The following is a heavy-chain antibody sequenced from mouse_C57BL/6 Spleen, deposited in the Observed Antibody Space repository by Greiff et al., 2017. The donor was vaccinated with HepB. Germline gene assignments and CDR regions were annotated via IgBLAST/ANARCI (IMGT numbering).Heavy chain of an antibody. Sequence: DVQLVESGGGLVKPGGSLKLSCAASGFTFSSYTMSWVRQTPEKRLEWVATISGGGGNTYYPDSVKGRFTISRDNAKNTLYLQMSSLRSEDTALYYCARDGYYLGNFDYWPRHHSHSLL. V-gene: IGHV5-9*01. J-gene: IGHJ2*01. CDR1: GFTFSSYT. D-gene: IGHD2-3*01. CDR3: ARDGYYLGNFDY. CDR2: ISGGGGNT.